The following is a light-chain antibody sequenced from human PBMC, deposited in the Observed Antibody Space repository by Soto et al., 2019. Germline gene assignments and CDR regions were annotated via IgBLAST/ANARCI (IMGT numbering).Light chain of an antibody. CDR1: SSNIGGNS. CDR2: DDN. Sequence: QSVLTQPPSVSAAPGQKVTISCSGSSSNIGGNSVSWYQQLPGTAPKLLIYDDNKRPSGIPDRLSGSKSGTSATLGITGFQTGDEADYYCGSWDSSMSADVFGTGTKGTVL. CDR3: GSWDSSMSADV. J-gene: IGLJ1*01. V-gene: IGLV1-51*01.